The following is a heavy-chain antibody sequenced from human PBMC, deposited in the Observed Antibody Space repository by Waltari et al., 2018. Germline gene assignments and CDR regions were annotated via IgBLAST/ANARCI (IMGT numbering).Heavy chain of an antibody. CDR3: VRDISIIAGSRSDNWFDP. CDR2: VGGRGVST. J-gene: IGHJ5*02. V-gene: IGHV3-23*01. D-gene: IGHD3-3*02. Sequence: VQMLEHVGGLVESGGCARRLCLASGFTFRSRTLNWVRQAPGKGLEWVSGVGGRGVSTLYADSVKGLFTISRENSKNTLYLEMNSLRAEDTALYFCVRDISIIAGSRSDNWFDPWGQGTLVTVSS. CDR1: GFTFRSRT.